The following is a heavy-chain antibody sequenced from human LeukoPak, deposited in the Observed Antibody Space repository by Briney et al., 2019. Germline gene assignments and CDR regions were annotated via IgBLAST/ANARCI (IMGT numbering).Heavy chain of an antibody. CDR3: ARFDFQPSLNWFDP. CDR2: IYYSGST. V-gene: IGHV4-30-4*08. J-gene: IGHJ5*02. D-gene: IGHD3-3*01. Sequence: PSQTLSLTCTVSGGSISSGDYYWRWIRQPPGKGLEWIGYIYYSGSTYYNPSLKSRVTISVDTSKNQFSLKLSSVTAADTAVYYCARFDFQPSLNWFDPWGQGTLVTVSS. CDR1: GGSISSGDYY.